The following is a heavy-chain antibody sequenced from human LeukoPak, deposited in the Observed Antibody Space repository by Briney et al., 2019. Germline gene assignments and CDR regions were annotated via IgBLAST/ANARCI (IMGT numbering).Heavy chain of an antibody. CDR2: ISYDGSNK. Sequence: PGGSLRLSCAASGFTFSSYGMHWVRQAPGKGLEWVAVISYDGSNKYYADSVKGRFTISRDNSKNTLYLQMNSLRAEDTAVYYCAKEILWFGELSSPFDYWGQGTLVTVSS. D-gene: IGHD3-10*01. J-gene: IGHJ4*02. CDR1: GFTFSSYG. CDR3: AKEILWFGELSSPFDY. V-gene: IGHV3-30*18.